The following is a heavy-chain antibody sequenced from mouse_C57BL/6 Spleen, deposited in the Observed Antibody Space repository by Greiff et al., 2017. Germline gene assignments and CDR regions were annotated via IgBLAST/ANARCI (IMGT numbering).Heavy chain of an antibody. CDR3: ARGDGYSWYFDV. CDR2: IYPGSGNN. J-gene: IGHJ1*03. V-gene: IGHV1-66*01. D-gene: IGHD2-3*01. CDR1: GYSFTSYY. Sequence: VQLQQSGPELVKPGASVKISCKASGYSFTSYYIHWVQQRPGQGLEWIGWIYPGSGNNKDNEKFKGKATLTADTSSSTAYMQLSSLTSEDSAVYYCARGDGYSWYFDVWGTGTTVTVSA.